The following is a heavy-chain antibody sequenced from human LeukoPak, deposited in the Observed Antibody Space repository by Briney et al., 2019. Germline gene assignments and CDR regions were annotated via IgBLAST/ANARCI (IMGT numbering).Heavy chain of an antibody. Sequence: QSGGSLRLSCAASGFTFSSYSMNWVRQAPGKWLEWVSYISSSSSTIYYADSVKGRFTFSRDNAKNSLYLQMNSLRAEDTAVYYCARDLARVVVSALDVWGKGTTVTVSS. D-gene: IGHD3-22*01. CDR1: GFTFSSYS. J-gene: IGHJ6*04. V-gene: IGHV3-48*04. CDR3: ARDLARVVVSALDV. CDR2: ISSSSSTI.